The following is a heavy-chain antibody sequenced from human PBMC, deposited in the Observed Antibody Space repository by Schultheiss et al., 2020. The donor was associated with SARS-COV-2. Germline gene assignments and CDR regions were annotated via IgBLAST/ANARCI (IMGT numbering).Heavy chain of an antibody. D-gene: IGHD4-17*01. J-gene: IGHJ1*01. Sequence: GGSLRLSCEGSGYRFTSYWIGWVRQMPGKGLEWMGIIYPGDADAIYGPSFEGQVTFSADTSISTVYLQWSSLKASDNAMYYCARQTYGDYGIEHWGQGTLVTVSS. CDR1: GYRFTSYW. CDR3: ARQTYGDYGIEH. V-gene: IGHV5-51*01. CDR2: IYPGDADA.